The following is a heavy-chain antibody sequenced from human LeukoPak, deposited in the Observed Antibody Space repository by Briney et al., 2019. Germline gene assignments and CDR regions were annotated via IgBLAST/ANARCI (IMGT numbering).Heavy chain of an antibody. CDR3: AREDDSGWSSFDY. J-gene: IGHJ4*02. CDR1: GYSFTSYW. CDR2: IDPSDSYT. V-gene: IGHV5-10-1*01. Sequence: HGESLKISCKGSGYSFTSYWISWVRQMPGKGLEWMGRIDPSDSYTNYSPSFQGHVTISADKSISTAYRQWSSLKASDTAMYYCAREDDSGWSSFDYWGQGTLVTVSS. D-gene: IGHD6-19*01.